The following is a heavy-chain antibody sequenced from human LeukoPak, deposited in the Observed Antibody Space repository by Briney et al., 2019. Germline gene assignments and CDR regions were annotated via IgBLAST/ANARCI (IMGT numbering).Heavy chain of an antibody. Sequence: SETLSLTCAVYGGSFSGYYWSWIRQPPGKGLEWIGEINHSGSTNYNPSLKSRVTISVDTSKNQFSLKLSSVTAADTAVYYCARLLRSGLRRYYFDYWGQGTLVTVPS. CDR2: INHSGST. D-gene: IGHD3-3*01. CDR3: ARLLRSGLRRYYFDY. V-gene: IGHV4-34*01. CDR1: GGSFSGYY. J-gene: IGHJ4*02.